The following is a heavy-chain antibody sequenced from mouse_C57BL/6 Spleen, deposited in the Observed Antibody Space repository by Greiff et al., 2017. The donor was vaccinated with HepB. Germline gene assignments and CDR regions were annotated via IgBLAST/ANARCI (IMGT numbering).Heavy chain of an antibody. CDR1: GFTFSSYT. D-gene: IGHD1-1*01. CDR2: ISGGGGNT. CDR3: ASSYYGSSYDY. V-gene: IGHV5-9*01. Sequence: EVHLVESGGGLVKPGGSLKLSCAASGFTFSSYTMSWVRQTPEKRLEWVATISGGGGNTYYPDSVKGRFTNSRGNAKNTLYLQMSSLRSEDTALYYCASSYYGSSYDYWGQGTTLTVSS. J-gene: IGHJ2*01.